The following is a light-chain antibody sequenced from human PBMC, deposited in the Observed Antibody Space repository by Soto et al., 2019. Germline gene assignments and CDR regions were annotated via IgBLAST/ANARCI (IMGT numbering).Light chain of an antibody. J-gene: IGKJ1*01. CDR2: KAS. CDR1: QSISSW. V-gene: IGKV1-5*03. Sequence: DIQMTQSPSTLSASVGDRVTITCRAGQSISSWLAWYQQKPGKAPKLLICKASSLESGVPSRFSGSGSGTEFTLTISSLQPDDFATYSCQQYYSFPWTFGQGTKVEIK. CDR3: QQYYSFPWT.